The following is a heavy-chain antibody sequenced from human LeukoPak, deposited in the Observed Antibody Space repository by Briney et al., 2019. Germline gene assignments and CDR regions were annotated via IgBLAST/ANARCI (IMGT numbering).Heavy chain of an antibody. Sequence: GGSLRLSCAASGFTFSSYAMHWVRQAPGKGLEWVAVISYDGSNKYYADSVKGRFTISRDNSKNTLYLQMNSLRAEDTAVYYCARDLEGSWDYSGQGTLVTVSS. D-gene: IGHD2-15*01. CDR2: ISYDGSNK. CDR3: ARDLEGSWDY. V-gene: IGHV3-30-3*01. CDR1: GFTFSSYA. J-gene: IGHJ4*02.